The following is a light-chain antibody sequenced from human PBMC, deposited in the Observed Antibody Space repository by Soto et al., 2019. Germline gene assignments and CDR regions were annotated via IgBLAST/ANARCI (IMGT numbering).Light chain of an antibody. CDR1: QSVSGNY. Sequence: EIALTQSPDTLSLSPGERSTFSCSTSQSVSGNYLAWYQQKPGQAPRLIIYGACSGATGIPDRFRGSGSGTDFTLTINRLEPEDFALYYCQQYGDSPLTFGGGTKVDIK. V-gene: IGKV3-20*01. CDR3: QQYGDSPLT. J-gene: IGKJ4*01. CDR2: GAC.